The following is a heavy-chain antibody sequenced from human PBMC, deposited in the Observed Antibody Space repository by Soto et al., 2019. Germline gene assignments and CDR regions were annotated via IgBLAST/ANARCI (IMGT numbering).Heavy chain of an antibody. CDR1: GFTFSSYW. D-gene: IGHD3-3*01. Sequence: GGSLRLSCAASGFTFSSYWMSWVRQAPGQGLEWVANIKQDGSETYYVDSLTGRFTISRDNAKNSLYLQMNSQKDGAPSVYSCARGAPHECSRYYYYAMDIWGQGTRFTVSS. CDR2: IKQDGSET. V-gene: IGHV3-7*03. J-gene: IGHJ6*02. CDR3: ARGAPHECSRYYYYAMDI.